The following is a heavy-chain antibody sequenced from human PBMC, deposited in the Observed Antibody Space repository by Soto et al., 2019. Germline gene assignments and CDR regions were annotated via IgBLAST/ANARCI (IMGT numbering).Heavy chain of an antibody. D-gene: IGHD5-18*01. V-gene: IGHV3-53*01. CDR1: GFTVSSNY. CDR3: ARVSIHAEYFQH. J-gene: IGHJ1*01. CDR2: IYSGGST. Sequence: GSLRLSCAASGFTVSSNYMSWVGQAPGKGLEWVSVIYSGGSTYYADSVKGRFTISRDNSKNTLYLQMNSLRAEDTAVYYCARVSIHAEYFQHSGQGTLVTVSS.